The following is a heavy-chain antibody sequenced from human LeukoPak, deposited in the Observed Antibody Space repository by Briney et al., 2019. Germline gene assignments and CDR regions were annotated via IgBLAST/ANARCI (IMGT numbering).Heavy chain of an antibody. J-gene: IGHJ4*02. CDR1: GGSIRSSYYY. CDR3: ARLSGWYWGFDY. CDR2: IYDSGST. D-gene: IGHD6-19*01. V-gene: IGHV4-39*01. Sequence: SETLSLTCTVSGGSIRSSYYYWGWIRQPPGKGLEWIGSIYDSGSTYYNPSLKSRVTISVDTSKNQFSLKLSSVTAADTAVYYCARLSGWYWGFDYWGQGTLVTVSS.